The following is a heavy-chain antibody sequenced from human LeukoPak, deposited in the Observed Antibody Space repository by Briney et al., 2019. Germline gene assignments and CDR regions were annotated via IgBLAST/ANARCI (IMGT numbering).Heavy chain of an antibody. CDR1: GYTFTSYG. J-gene: IGHJ4*02. V-gene: IGHV1-18*01. D-gene: IGHD3-16*02. CDR3: ARDEYDYVWGSYRLIDY. CDR2: ISAYNGNT. Sequence: GASVKVSCKASGYTFTSYGISWVRQAPGQGLERMGWISAYNGNTNYAQKLQGRVTMTTDTSTSTAYMELRSLRSDDTAVYYCARDEYDYVWGSYRLIDYWGQGTLVTVSS.